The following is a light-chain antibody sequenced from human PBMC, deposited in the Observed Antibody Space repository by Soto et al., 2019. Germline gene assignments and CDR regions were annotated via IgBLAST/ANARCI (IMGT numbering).Light chain of an antibody. J-gene: IGKJ1*01. Sequence: EIVLTQSPGTLSLSPGETATLSCRASQTVNSDYLAWFQQRPGQAPRLLIFATSRRATDIPDRFSGSGSGTDNTLAIRRLEPEDFAVYYCHQFGYSPRTFGQGTKVE. CDR1: QTVNSDY. V-gene: IGKV3-20*01. CDR3: HQFGYSPRT. CDR2: ATS.